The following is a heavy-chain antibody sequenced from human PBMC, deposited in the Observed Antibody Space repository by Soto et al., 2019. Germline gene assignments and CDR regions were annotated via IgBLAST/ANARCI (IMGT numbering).Heavy chain of an antibody. CDR1: GFTFDDYA. Sequence: PGGSLRLSCAASGFTFDDYAMHWVRQAPGKGLEWVSGISWNSGSIGYADSVKGRFTISRDNAKNSLYLQMNSLRAEDTALYYCAKSRVTMVRGVTSYFDLWGRGTLVTAPQ. V-gene: IGHV3-9*01. D-gene: IGHD3-10*01. J-gene: IGHJ2*01. CDR3: AKSRVTMVRGVTSYFDL. CDR2: ISWNSGSI.